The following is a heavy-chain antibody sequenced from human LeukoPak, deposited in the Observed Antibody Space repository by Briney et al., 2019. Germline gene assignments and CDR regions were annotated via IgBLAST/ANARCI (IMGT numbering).Heavy chain of an antibody. CDR1: GGSFSTYF. V-gene: IGHV4-34*01. CDR2: IRQSGGT. J-gene: IGHJ5*02. CDR3: ARDYGEWLVPSS. D-gene: IGHD6-19*01. Sequence: KPSETLSLTCAVYGGSFSTYFWSWIRQAPGKGLEWIGEIRQSGGTNYNPSLKSRLTISVDTSKNQFSLKLNSVTAADTAVYYCARDYGEWLVPSSWGRGTVVTVSS.